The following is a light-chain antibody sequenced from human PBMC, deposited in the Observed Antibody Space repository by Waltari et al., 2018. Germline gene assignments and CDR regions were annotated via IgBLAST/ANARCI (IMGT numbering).Light chain of an antibody. CDR3: QSYDSSVSAWV. J-gene: IGLJ3*02. CDR2: GHN. V-gene: IGLV1-40*01. Sequence: QSVLTQPPSVSGAPGQSITISCTGSSSNIGAGYDVHWYQHLPGTAPKLLIYGHNNRPAVVPDRFSGSKSGTSASLAITGLQAEDEADYYCQSYDSSVSAWVFGGGTKLTVV. CDR1: SSNIGAGYD.